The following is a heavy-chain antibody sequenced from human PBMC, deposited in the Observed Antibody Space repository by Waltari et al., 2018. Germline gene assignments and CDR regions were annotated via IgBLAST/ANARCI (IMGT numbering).Heavy chain of an antibody. CDR2: LQYDGRKN. V-gene: IGHV3-30*02. CDR3: AKLYGGDYYLDH. D-gene: IGHD2-21*02. J-gene: IGHJ4*02. Sequence: QVQLVESGGGVVQPGGSLRLSCAASGFTFSNYGMHWVRQAPGKGLQWVAFLQYDGRKNDSEESVQGRFTIARENNKSALEGQMSSLGAEDKALYYRAKLYGGDYYLDHWGRGSVVTVTA. CDR1: GFTFSNYG.